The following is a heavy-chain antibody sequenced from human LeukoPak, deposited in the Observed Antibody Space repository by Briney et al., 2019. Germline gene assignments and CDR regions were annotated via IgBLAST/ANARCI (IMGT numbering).Heavy chain of an antibody. J-gene: IGHJ6*03. CDR2: INHSGST. V-gene: IGHV4-34*01. D-gene: IGHD3-22*01. Sequence: SETLSLTCAVYGGSFSGYYWSWIRQPPGKGLEWIGEINHSGSTNYNPSLKSRVTISVDTSKNQFSLKLSSVTAADPAVYYCARVRTAQLLAYYYDSSGYYYYYYYMDVWGKGTTVTVSS. CDR3: ARVRTAQLLAYYYDSSGYYYYYYYMDV. CDR1: GGSFSGYY.